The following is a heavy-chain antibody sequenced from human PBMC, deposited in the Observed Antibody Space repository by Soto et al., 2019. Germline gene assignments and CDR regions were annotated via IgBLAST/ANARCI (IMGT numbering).Heavy chain of an antibody. V-gene: IGHV3-30*18. CDR3: AKDVQGGYSYGYFVSNGMDV. D-gene: IGHD5-18*01. Sequence: GGSLRLSCAASGFTFSSYGMHWVRQAPGKGLEWVAVISYDGSNKYYADSVKGRFTISRDNSKNTLYLQMNSLRAEDTAVYYCAKDVQGGYSYGYFVSNGMDVWGQGTTVTVSS. CDR1: GFTFSSYG. CDR2: ISYDGSNK. J-gene: IGHJ6*02.